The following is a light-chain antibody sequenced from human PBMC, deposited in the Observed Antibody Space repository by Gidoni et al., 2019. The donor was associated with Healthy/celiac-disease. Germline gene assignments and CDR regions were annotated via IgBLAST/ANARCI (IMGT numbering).Light chain of an antibody. CDR2: KAS. CDR3: QKYNSYSWT. V-gene: IGKV1-5*03. J-gene: IGKJ1*01. Sequence: DIQMTQSPSTLSASVGDRVTITCRASQSISSWLAWYQQKPGKAPKLLIYKASSLESGVSSRFSGSGSGTEFTLTSSSLQHDDFANYYCQKYNSYSWTFGQGTKVEIK. CDR1: QSISSW.